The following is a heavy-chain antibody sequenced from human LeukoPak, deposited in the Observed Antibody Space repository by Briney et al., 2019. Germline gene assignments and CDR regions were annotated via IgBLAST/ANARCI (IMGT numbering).Heavy chain of an antibody. CDR2: INHSGST. D-gene: IGHD5-12*01. CDR1: GGSIFRSLSY. CDR3: ATSGYSGYDLNS. J-gene: IGHJ4*02. Sequence: SETLSLTCSVSGGSIFRSLSYWGWIRQPPGKGLEWIGEINHSGSTNYNPSLKSRVTISVDTSKNQFSLKLSSVTAADTAMYYCATSGYSGYDLNSWGQGALVTVSS. V-gene: IGHV4-39*07.